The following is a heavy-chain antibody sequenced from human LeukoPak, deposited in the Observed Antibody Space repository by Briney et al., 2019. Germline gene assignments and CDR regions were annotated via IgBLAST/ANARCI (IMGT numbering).Heavy chain of an antibody. Sequence: PSETLSLTCTVSNDSFTNYYWSWIRQPAGKGLEWIGRIYPSGGANYNPSLRSRVTLSADTSKNQVFLRLTSVTAADTAVYYCARTIGVGDKYFDPWGQGTPVTASS. V-gene: IGHV4-4*07. CDR3: ARTIGVGDKYFDP. D-gene: IGHD3-22*01. CDR1: NDSFTNYY. J-gene: IGHJ5*02. CDR2: IYPSGGA.